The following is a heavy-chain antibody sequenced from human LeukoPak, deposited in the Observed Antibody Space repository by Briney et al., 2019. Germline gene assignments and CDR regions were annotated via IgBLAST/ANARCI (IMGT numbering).Heavy chain of an antibody. Sequence: SETLSLTCAVYGGSFSGYYWSWIRQPPGKGLEWIGEINHSGSTNYNPSLKSRVTISVDTSKNQFSLKVSSVTAADTAVYYCARIQLWPLHYFDYWGQGTLVTVSS. D-gene: IGHD5-18*01. CDR1: GGSFSGYY. CDR3: ARIQLWPLHYFDY. V-gene: IGHV4-34*01. CDR2: INHSGST. J-gene: IGHJ4*02.